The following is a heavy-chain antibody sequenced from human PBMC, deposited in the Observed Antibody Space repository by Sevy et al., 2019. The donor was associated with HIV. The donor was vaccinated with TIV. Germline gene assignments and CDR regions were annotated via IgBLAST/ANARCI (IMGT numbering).Heavy chain of an antibody. CDR3: ARETGDYGSGSHHDY. J-gene: IGHJ4*02. CDR1: GYTFTGYF. D-gene: IGHD3-10*01. V-gene: IGHV1-2*02. CDR2: INPSNGDT. Sequence: ASVKVSCKASGYTFTGYFIHWVRQAPGQGLEWMGRINPSNGDTNFVQKFQGRVTMTRDTSISTAFMELSSLTSDYTAVYYCARETGDYGSGSHHDYWGQGTLVTVSS.